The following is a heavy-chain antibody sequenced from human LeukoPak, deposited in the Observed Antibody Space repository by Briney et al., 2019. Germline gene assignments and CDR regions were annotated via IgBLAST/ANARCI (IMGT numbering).Heavy chain of an antibody. D-gene: IGHD4-17*01. CDR1: GYTFTSYD. J-gene: IGHJ5*02. CDR2: MNPNSGNT. CDR3: ARDLLFAVYGEGTGAFDP. Sequence: ASVKVSCKASGYTFTSYDINWVRQATGQGLEWMGWMNPNSGNTGYAQKFQGRVTMTRDTSISTAYMELSRLRSDDTAVYYCARDLLFAVYGEGTGAFDPWGQGTLVTVSS. V-gene: IGHV1-8*02.